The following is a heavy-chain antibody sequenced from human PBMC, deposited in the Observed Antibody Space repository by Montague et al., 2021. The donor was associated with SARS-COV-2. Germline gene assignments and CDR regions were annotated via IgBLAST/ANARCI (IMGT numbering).Heavy chain of an antibody. CDR3: VRDGGDDKHDWWFDL. CDR2: ICDGVRRI. Sequence: SLRLSCAASGFNFPRYCMHWVRQSPGQGLEWVARICDGVRRISYADSVRDRFTVSRDNAKNTLSLLMNNLSGEDTAGYYCVRDGGDDKHDWWFDLWGRGTHVSVSS. J-gene: IGHJ2*01. V-gene: IGHV3-74*01. D-gene: IGHD2-21*02. CDR1: GFNFPRYC.